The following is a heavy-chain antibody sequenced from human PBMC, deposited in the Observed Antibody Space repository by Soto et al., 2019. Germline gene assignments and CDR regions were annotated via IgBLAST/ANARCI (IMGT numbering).Heavy chain of an antibody. Sequence: PSETLSLTCAVYGGSFSGYYWSWIRQPPGKGLEWIGEINHSGSTNYNPSLKSRVTISVDTSKNQFSLKLSSVTAADTAVYYCARGTNIVVVVAATPVFFDYWGQGTLVTVSS. CDR1: GGSFSGYY. CDR3: ARGTNIVVVVAATPVFFDY. CDR2: INHSGST. D-gene: IGHD2-15*01. J-gene: IGHJ4*02. V-gene: IGHV4-34*01.